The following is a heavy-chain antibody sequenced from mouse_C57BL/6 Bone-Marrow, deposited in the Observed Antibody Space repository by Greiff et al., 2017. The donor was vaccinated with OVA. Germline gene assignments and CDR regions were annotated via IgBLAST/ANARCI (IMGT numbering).Heavy chain of an antibody. CDR1: GYTFTSYG. CDR3: ARSLWFAY. Sequence: VMLVESGAELARPGASVKLSCKASGYTFTSYGISWVKQRTGQGLEWIGEIYPRSGNTYYNEKFKGKATLTADKSSSTAYMELRSLTSEDSAVYFCARSLWFAYWGQGTLVTVSA. V-gene: IGHV1-81*01. D-gene: IGHD6-1*01. CDR2: IYPRSGNT. J-gene: IGHJ3*01.